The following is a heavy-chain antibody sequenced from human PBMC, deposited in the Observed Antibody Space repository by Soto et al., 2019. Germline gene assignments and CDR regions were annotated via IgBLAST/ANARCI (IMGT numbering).Heavy chain of an antibody. V-gene: IGHV1-69*06. Sequence: GASVKFSCKASGGTFSSYAISWVRQAPGQGLEWMGGIIPIFGTANYAQKFQGRVTITADKSTSTAYMELSSLRSEDTAVYYCARVGYSSSWTPVYFRGWFDPWGQGTLVTVSS. D-gene: IGHD6-13*01. CDR1: GGTFSSYA. CDR3: ARVGYSSSWTPVYFRGWFDP. J-gene: IGHJ5*02. CDR2: IIPIFGTA.